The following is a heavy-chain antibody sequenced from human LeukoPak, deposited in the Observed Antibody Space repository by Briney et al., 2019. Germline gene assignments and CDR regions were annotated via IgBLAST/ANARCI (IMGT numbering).Heavy chain of an antibody. J-gene: IGHJ4*02. CDR2: IKKDGSEK. CDR1: GFTFSSYW. CDR3: AREVVSPTPRYLDF. D-gene: IGHD4-23*01. V-gene: IGHV3-7*03. Sequence: GGSLRLSCAASGFTFSSYWMSWVRQAPGKGLEWVANIKKDGSEKYYVDSVKGRFTISRDNAKSTLFLQMNSLRAEDTALYYCAREVVSPTPRYLDFWGQGTLVTVSS.